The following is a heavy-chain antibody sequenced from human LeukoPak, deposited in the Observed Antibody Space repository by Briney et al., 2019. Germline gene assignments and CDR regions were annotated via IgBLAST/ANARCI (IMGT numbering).Heavy chain of an antibody. Sequence: ASVKVSCKASGYTFTSYAMHWVRQAPGQRLEWMGWINAGNGNTKYSQKFQGRVTITRDTSASTAYMELSSLGSEDTAVYYCARDLRCSGGSCYPTYPDYWGQGTLVTVSS. J-gene: IGHJ4*02. D-gene: IGHD2-15*01. CDR2: INAGNGNT. CDR1: GYTFTSYA. V-gene: IGHV1-3*01. CDR3: ARDLRCSGGSCYPTYPDY.